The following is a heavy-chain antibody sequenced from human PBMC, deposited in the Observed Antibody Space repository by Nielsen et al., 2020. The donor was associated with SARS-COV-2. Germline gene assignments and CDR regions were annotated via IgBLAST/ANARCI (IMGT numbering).Heavy chain of an antibody. CDR3: ARDLELLTNYYALDY. CDR1: GFTFSSYA. V-gene: IGHV3-23*01. CDR2: ISGSGGST. J-gene: IGHJ4*02. Sequence: GGSLRLSCAASGFTFSSYAMSWVRQAPGKGLEWVSAISGSGGSTYYADSVKGRFTISRDNAKNSLDLQMNSLRDEDTAVYYCARDLELLTNYYALDYWGQGTLVTVSS. D-gene: IGHD3-9*01.